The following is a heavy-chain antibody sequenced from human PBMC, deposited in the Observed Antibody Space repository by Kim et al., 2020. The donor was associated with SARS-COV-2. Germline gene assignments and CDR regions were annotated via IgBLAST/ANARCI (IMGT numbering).Heavy chain of an antibody. CDR2: INTNTGNP. V-gene: IGHV7-4-1*02. D-gene: IGHD1-26*01. Sequence: ASVKVSCKASGYTFTSYAMNWVRQAPGQGLEWMGWINTNTGNPTYAQGFTGRFVFSLDTSVSTAYLQISSLKAEDTAVYYCARSHWELLPEDNWFDPWGQGTLVTVSS. CDR3: ARSHWELLPEDNWFDP. J-gene: IGHJ5*02. CDR1: GYTFTSYA.